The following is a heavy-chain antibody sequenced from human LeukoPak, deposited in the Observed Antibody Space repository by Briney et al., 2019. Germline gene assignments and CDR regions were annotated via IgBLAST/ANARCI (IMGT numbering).Heavy chain of an antibody. CDR3: AREDGSGWTPPGYFDY. Sequence: SETLSLTCTVSGGSISSYYWSWIRQPPGKGLEWIGYIYYSGSTNYNPSLKSRVTISVDTSKNQFSLKLSSVTAADTAVYYCAREDGSGWTPPGYFDYWGQGTLVTVSS. J-gene: IGHJ4*02. V-gene: IGHV4-59*01. D-gene: IGHD6-19*01. CDR2: IYYSGST. CDR1: GGSISSYY.